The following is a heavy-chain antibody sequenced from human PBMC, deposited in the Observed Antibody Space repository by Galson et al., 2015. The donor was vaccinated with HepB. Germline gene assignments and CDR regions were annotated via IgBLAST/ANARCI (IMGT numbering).Heavy chain of an antibody. CDR3: ARFAFGYSYGVLPDY. CDR1: GFTFSSYS. Sequence: SLRLSCAASGFTFSSYSMNWVRQAPGKGLEWVSYISSSSSTIYYADSVKGRFTISRDNAKNSLYLQMNSLRDEDTAVYYCARFAFGYSYGVLPDYWGQGTLVTVSS. J-gene: IGHJ4*02. V-gene: IGHV3-48*02. D-gene: IGHD5-18*01. CDR2: ISSSSSTI.